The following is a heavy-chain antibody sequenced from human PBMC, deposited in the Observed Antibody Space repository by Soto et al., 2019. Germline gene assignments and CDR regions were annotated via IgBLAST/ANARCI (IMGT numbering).Heavy chain of an antibody. Sequence: SVKVSWQASGGAFRSCAIIWVRQATGQGLEWMGGIIPIFGTANYAQKFQGRVTITADESTSTAYMELSSLRSEDTAVYYCARRAKNWNYGGAFDIWGQGTMVTGS. CDR2: IIPIFGTA. V-gene: IGHV1-69*13. CDR1: GGAFRSCA. J-gene: IGHJ3*02. CDR3: ARRAKNWNYGGAFDI. D-gene: IGHD1-7*01.